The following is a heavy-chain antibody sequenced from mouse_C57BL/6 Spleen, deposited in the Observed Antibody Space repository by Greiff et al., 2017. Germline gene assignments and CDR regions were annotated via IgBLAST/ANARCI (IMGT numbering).Heavy chain of an antibody. V-gene: IGHV1-50*01. CDR1: GYTFTSYW. J-gene: IGHJ4*01. CDR3: ASPGQGNYYAMDY. CDR2: IDPSDSYT. Sequence: VQLQQSGAELVKPGASVKLSCKASGYTFTSYWMQWVKQRPGQGLEWIGEIDPSDSYTNYNQKFKGKATLTVDTSSSTAYMQLSSLTSEDSAVYYCASPGQGNYYAMDYWGQGTSGTVSS. D-gene: IGHD6-1*01.